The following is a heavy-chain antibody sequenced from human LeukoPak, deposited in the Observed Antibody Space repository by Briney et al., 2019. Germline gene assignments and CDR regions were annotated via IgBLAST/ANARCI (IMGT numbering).Heavy chain of an antibody. J-gene: IGHJ5*02. V-gene: IGHV1-46*01. Sequence: ASVKVSCKASGYTFTSYYMHWVRQAPGQGLEWTGIINPSGGSTSYAQKFQGRVTMTRDTSTSTVYMELSSLRSEDTAVYYCATLPTRYCSGGSCQNWFDPWGQGTLVTVSS. D-gene: IGHD2-15*01. CDR1: GYTFTSYY. CDR3: ATLPTRYCSGGSCQNWFDP. CDR2: INPSGGST.